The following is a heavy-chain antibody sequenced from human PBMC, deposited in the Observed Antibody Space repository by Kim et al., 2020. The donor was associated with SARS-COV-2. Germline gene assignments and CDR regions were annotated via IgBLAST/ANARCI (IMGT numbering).Heavy chain of an antibody. D-gene: IGHD6-13*01. CDR3: APPGGTSSWNDTFDI. J-gene: IGHJ3*02. CDR2: VSYGGST. Sequence: SETLSLTCTVSGDSISSSSYYWGWIRQPPGKGLEWIGSVSYGGSTYYNPSLKSRVTMSVATSKNQLSLKLRSVTAADTAVYYCAPPGGTSSWNDTFDIWGQGTMVTVSS. CDR1: GDSISSSSYY. V-gene: IGHV4-39*07.